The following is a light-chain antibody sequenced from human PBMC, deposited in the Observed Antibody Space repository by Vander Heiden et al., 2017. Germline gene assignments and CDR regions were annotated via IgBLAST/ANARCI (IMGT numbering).Light chain of an antibody. V-gene: IGLV2-14*01. Sequence: QSALTQPASVSGSPGQSITLSCTGTSSDVGGYNYVSCYQQHTGKASNLMFYDVSKRPSVVSNRFSGSKSGNTASPTISGLQAEDDADYYCSSYTSSSTLVFGGGTKLTVL. CDR3: SSYTSSSTLV. CDR1: SSDVGGYNY. J-gene: IGLJ3*02. CDR2: DVS.